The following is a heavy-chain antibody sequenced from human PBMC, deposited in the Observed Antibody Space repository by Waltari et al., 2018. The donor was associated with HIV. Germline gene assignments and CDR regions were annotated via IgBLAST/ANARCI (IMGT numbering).Heavy chain of an antibody. CDR3: VRDWYHYETYGYPLLGYGMDV. CDR1: KSTFAGYY. J-gene: IGHJ6*02. Sequence: QVQLVQSGAEVTKPGASVKVSCAASKSTFAGYYMHWVLQAPGQGLEWMGWINPKSGDTKYAQKFQGRVTMTRDTSITTAYMELSRLTSDDTAIYYCVRDWYHYETYGYPLLGYGMDVWGQGTTVTVSS. D-gene: IGHD3-22*01. CDR2: INPKSGDT. V-gene: IGHV1-2*02.